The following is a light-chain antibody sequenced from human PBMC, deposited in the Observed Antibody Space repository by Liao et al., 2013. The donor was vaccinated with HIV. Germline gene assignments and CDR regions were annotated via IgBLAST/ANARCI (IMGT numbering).Light chain of an antibody. CDR3: QAWDSSTGV. CDR1: NLGDKY. J-gene: IGLJ1*01. Sequence: SYELAQPPSVSVSPGQTASITCSGDNLGDKYACWYHQRPGQSPVLVIYQDNKRPSGIPERFSGSNSGNTATLTISGTQAMDEADYYCQAWDSSTGVFGTGTKVTVL. V-gene: IGLV3-1*01. CDR2: QDN.